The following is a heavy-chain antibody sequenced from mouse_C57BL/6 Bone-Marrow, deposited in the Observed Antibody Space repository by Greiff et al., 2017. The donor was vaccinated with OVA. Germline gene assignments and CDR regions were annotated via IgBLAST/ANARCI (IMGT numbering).Heavy chain of an antibody. Sequence: QVQLQQPGAELVRPGSSVKLSCKASGYTFTSYWMHWVKQRPIQGLEWIGNIDPSDSETHYNQKFKDKATLTVDKSSSTAYMQLSSLTSEDSAVYDCARRLWVLYAMDYWGQGTSVTVSS. CDR2: IDPSDSET. V-gene: IGHV1-52*01. D-gene: IGHD6-1*01. J-gene: IGHJ4*01. CDR1: GYTFTSYW. CDR3: ARRLWVLYAMDY.